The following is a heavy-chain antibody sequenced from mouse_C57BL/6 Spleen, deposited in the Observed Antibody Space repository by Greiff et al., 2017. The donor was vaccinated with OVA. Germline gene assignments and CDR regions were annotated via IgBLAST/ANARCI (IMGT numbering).Heavy chain of an antibody. CDR2: IYPGDGDT. CDR3: ARRVYYSNAYFDY. CDR1: GYAFSGYW. D-gene: IGHD2-5*01. J-gene: IGHJ2*01. Sequence: QVQLQQSGAELVKPGASVKISCKASGYAFSGYWMNWVKQRPGKGLEWIGQIYPGDGDTKYNGKFKGKATLTADKSSSTAYMQLSSLTSEDSAVYFCARRVYYSNAYFDYWGQGTTLTVSS. V-gene: IGHV1-80*01.